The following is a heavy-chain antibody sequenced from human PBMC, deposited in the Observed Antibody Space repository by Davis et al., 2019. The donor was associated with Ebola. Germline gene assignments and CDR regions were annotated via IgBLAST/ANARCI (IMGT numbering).Heavy chain of an antibody. CDR1: GGSISSYY. J-gene: IGHJ5*02. Sequence: PSETLSLTCNVSGGSISSYYWSWIRQPPGKGLEWIGFISDNGTTGYNPSLRSRVTISEDTSKNHFSLKLTSLTAADTAVYYCARHSFWFGSPGALDPWGPGTVVSVSS. CDR3: ARHSFWFGSPGALDP. V-gene: IGHV4-59*08. CDR2: ISDNGTT. D-gene: IGHD3-10*01.